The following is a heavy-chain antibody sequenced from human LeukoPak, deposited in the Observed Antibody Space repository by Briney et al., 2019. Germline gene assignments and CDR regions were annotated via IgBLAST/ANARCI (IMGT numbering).Heavy chain of an antibody. D-gene: IGHD1-26*01. CDR1: GFTFSRYA. V-gene: IGHV3-23*01. J-gene: IGHJ6*02. Sequence: PGGSLRLSCAASGFTFSRYAMSWVRQAPGKGQEWVSTFGNSAHYADSVKGRFTISRDNSKNTLYLQMSSLRADDTAVYYCANHGVYSGSYSMDVWGQGTTVIVSS. CDR3: ANHGVYSGSYSMDV. CDR2: FGNSA.